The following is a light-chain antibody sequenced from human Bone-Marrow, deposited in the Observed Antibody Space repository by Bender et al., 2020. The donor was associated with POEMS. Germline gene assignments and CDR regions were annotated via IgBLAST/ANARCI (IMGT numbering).Light chain of an antibody. V-gene: IGLV3-1*01. J-gene: IGLJ2*01. CDR3: QASDSNLFL. CDR2: QHT. CDR1: NLEHKN. Sequence: SDELTQPPAVSVSPGLPVSITCSGENLEHKNVCWYQKKSGQSPLILIYQHTKRPSGIPERFSGSNSGNTATLTISGTQAMDEADYYCQASDSNLFLFGGGTKLTVL.